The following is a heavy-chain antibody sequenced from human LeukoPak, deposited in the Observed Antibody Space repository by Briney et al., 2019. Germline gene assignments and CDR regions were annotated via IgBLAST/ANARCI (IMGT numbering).Heavy chain of an antibody. CDR2: ISSSSSYI. Sequence: GGSLRLSCAASGFTFSSYSMNWVRQAPGKGLEWVSSISSSSSYIYYADSVKGRFTISRDNAKNSLYLQMNSLRAEDTAVYYCARAGSNYYGLESPFDYWGQGTLVTVSS. V-gene: IGHV3-21*04. D-gene: IGHD3-10*01. CDR3: ARAGSNYYGLESPFDY. J-gene: IGHJ4*02. CDR1: GFTFSSYS.